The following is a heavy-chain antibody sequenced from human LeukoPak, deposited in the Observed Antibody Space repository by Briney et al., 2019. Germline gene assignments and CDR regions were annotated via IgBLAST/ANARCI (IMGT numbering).Heavy chain of an antibody. Sequence: SETLSLTCAVSGYSISSGYYWGWIRQPPGKGLEWIGSIYHSGSTYYNPSLKSRVTISVDTSKNQFSLRLSSVTAADTAVYYCARDPGGEVPFDYWGQGTLVTVSS. CDR3: ARDPGGEVPFDY. J-gene: IGHJ4*02. CDR1: GYSISSGYY. V-gene: IGHV4-38-2*02. D-gene: IGHD1-14*01. CDR2: IYHSGST.